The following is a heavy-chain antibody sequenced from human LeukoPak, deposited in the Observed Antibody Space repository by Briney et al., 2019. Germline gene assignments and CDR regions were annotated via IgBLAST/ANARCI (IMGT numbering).Heavy chain of an antibody. Sequence: ASVKVSCKASGYTFTTYYMHWVRQAPGQGLEWMGIIDPSGGSTSYAQKFQGRVTMTRGTSTSTVYMELSSLRSDDTAVYYCARLSQQTFDIWGQGTLVTVSS. CDR3: ARLSQQTFDI. CDR2: IDPSGGST. V-gene: IGHV1-46*01. CDR1: GYTFTTYY. J-gene: IGHJ3*02.